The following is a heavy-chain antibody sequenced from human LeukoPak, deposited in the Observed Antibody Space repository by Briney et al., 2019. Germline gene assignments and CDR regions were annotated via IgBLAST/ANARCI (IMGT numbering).Heavy chain of an antibody. CDR2: ISYDGSNK. Sequence: GGSLRLSCAASGFTFSSYGMHWVRQAPGKGLEWVAVISYDGSNKYYADSVKGRFTISRDNSKNTLYLQMNSLRAEDTAVYYCASLPAGRYWGQGTLVTVSS. D-gene: IGHD2-2*01. V-gene: IGHV3-30*03. J-gene: IGHJ4*02. CDR1: GFTFSSYG. CDR3: ASLPAGRY.